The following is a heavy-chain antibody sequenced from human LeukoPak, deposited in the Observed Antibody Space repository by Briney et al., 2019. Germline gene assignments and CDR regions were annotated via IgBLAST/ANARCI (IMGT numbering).Heavy chain of an antibody. CDR1: GFTLNKYW. CDR3: ARDAYTTTSNWLDP. D-gene: IGHD4-17*01. Sequence: GGSLRLSCEASGFTLNKYWMHWGRQAPGKGLVWVSRITGDGSDIAYADSVKGRFTLSRDDAKNTLFLQMTSLRVEDTAIYYCARDAYTTTSNWLDPWGQGTLVTVSS. CDR2: ITGDGSDI. J-gene: IGHJ5*02. V-gene: IGHV3-74*01.